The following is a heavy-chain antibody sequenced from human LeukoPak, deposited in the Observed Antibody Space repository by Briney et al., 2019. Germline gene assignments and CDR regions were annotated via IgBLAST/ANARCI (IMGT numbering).Heavy chain of an antibody. D-gene: IGHD3-10*01. Sequence: ASVKVSCKASGYTFIGYYMHWVRQAPGQGLEWMGWINPNSGGTNYAQKFKGRVTMTRDTSISTAYMELSRLRSDDTAVYYCARSMVRGVKGLDVWGKGTTVTISS. CDR2: INPNSGGT. CDR3: ARSMVRGVKGLDV. J-gene: IGHJ6*04. CDR1: GYTFIGYY. V-gene: IGHV1-2*02.